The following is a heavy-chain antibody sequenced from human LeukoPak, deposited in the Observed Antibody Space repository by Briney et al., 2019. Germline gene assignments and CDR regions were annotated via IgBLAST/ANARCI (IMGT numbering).Heavy chain of an antibody. CDR1: GFTFSTYA. Sequence: GGSLRLSCSASGFTFSTYAIHWVRQAPGKGLEWVSSISSSSYIYYADSVKGRFTISRDNAKNSLYLQMNSLRAEDTAVYYCARVTEAPYYFDYWGQGTLVTVSS. CDR2: ISSSSYI. CDR3: ARVTEAPYYFDY. J-gene: IGHJ4*02. V-gene: IGHV3-69-1*01.